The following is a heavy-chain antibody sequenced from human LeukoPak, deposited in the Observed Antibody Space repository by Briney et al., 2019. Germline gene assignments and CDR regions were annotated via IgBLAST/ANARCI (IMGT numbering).Heavy chain of an antibody. J-gene: IGHJ3*02. CDR1: GFTFSNAW. CDR2: IKSKTDGGTT. V-gene: IGHV3-15*01. Sequence: GGSLRLSCAASGFTFSNAWMSWVRQAPGKGLEWVGRIKSKTDGGTTDYAAPVKGRFTISRDDSKNTLYLQMNSLKTEDTAVYYCTTDWGYYYDSSGSLGAFDIWGQGTMVTVSS. CDR3: TTDWGYYYDSSGSLGAFDI. D-gene: IGHD3-22*01.